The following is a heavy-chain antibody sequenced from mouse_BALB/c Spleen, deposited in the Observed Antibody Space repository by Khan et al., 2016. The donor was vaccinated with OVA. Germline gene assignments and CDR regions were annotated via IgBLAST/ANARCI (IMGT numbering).Heavy chain of an antibody. Sequence: EVELVESGGGLVKPGGSLKLSCAASGFTFSNYAMSWVRQSPEKRLEWVASISSGDSTYYPDSVKGRFTISRDNARNILYLQMSSPRSEDTAMYYCARDYWFAYWGQGTLVTVSA. CDR2: ISSGDST. CDR3: ARDYWFAY. V-gene: IGHV5-6-5*01. CDR1: GFTFSNYA. J-gene: IGHJ3*01.